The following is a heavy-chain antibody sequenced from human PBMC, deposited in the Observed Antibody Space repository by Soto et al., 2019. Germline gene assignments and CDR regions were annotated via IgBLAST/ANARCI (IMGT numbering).Heavy chain of an antibody. Sequence: GGSLRLSCAASGFTFDDYAMHWVRQAPGKGLEWVSGISWNSGSIGYADSVKGRFTISRDNAKNSLYLQMNSLRAEDTALYYCAKSAIPASKNILSYGITGTPGWFDPWGQGTLVTVSS. D-gene: IGHD1-7*01. V-gene: IGHV3-9*01. CDR1: GFTFDDYA. CDR2: ISWNSGSI. CDR3: AKSAIPASKNILSYGITGTPGWFDP. J-gene: IGHJ5*02.